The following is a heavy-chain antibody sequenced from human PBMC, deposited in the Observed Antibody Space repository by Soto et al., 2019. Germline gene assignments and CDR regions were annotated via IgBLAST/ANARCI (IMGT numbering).Heavy chain of an antibody. CDR2: TYYTGST. CDR1: GASISNFY. J-gene: IGHJ5*02. D-gene: IGHD6-19*01. V-gene: IGHV4-59*01. Sequence: SETLSLTCTVSGASISNFYWSWIRQPPGKGLEWIGYTYYTGSTSYNPSLKGRVTISLDTSNNQFSLILNSLTAADTAMYYCTRVVAGHWLNPWGQGTLVTVSS. CDR3: TRVVAGHWLNP.